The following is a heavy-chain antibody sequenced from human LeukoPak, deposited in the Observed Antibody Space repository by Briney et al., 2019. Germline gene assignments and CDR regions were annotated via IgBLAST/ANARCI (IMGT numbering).Heavy chain of an antibody. CDR1: GYTFTSYA. CDR2: INAGNGNT. Sequence: ASVKVSCKASGYTFTSYAMHWVRQAPGQRLEWMGWINAGNGNTKYSQKFQGRVTITRDTSASTAYMELSSLRSEDTAVYYCARARGVPAAMHFKYNRFDPWGQGTLVTVSS. D-gene: IGHD2-2*01. V-gene: IGHV1-3*01. J-gene: IGHJ5*02. CDR3: ARARGVPAAMHFKYNRFDP.